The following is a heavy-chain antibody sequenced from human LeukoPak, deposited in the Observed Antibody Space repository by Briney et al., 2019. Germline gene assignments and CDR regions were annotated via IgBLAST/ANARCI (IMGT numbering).Heavy chain of an antibody. J-gene: IGHJ6*03. Sequence: SETLSLTCTVSGGSISSSSYYWGWIRQPPGKGLEWIGSIYYSGSTYYNPSLKSRVTISVDTSKNQFSLKLSSVTAADTAVYYCARSYSNYVYYYYHMDVWGKGTTVTVSS. CDR1: GGSISSSSYY. D-gene: IGHD4-11*01. CDR2: IYYSGST. V-gene: IGHV4-39*01. CDR3: ARSYSNYVYYYYHMDV.